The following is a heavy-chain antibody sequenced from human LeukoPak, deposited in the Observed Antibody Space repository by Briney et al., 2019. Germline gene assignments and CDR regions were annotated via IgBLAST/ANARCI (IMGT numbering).Heavy chain of an antibody. Sequence: GGSLRLSCAASGFTFTSYWMHWVRQAPGKGLVWLSRINTDGTITSYADSLEGRFTISRDNAKNTVYLQMNSLRTEDTAVYYCARPGVGFDCWGQGTLVTVSS. CDR3: ARPGVGFDC. CDR1: GFTFTSYW. V-gene: IGHV3-74*01. J-gene: IGHJ4*02. CDR2: INTDGTIT.